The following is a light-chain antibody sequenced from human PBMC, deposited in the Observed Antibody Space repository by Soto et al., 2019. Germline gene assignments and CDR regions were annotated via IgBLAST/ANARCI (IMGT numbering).Light chain of an antibody. CDR1: QSVSSNY. CDR2: GAS. Sequence: IVLAQSPGTLSLSPWERATLSCRASQSVSSNYLAWYQQKPGQAPRLLIFGASSRATGIPDRFSGSGSGTDFTLTISRLEPEDFAVYYCQQYGTSPTTFGQGTKVDIK. V-gene: IGKV3-20*01. CDR3: QQYGTSPTT. J-gene: IGKJ1*01.